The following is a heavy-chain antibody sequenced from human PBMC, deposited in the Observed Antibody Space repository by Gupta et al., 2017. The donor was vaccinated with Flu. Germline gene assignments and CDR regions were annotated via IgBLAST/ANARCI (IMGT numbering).Heavy chain of an antibody. V-gene: IGHV3-23*01. CDR2: IGGSGDTT. D-gene: IGHD4-11*01. J-gene: IGHJ6*02. Sequence: EVQLLESGGDWVQPGGSLRLSCAASGFTFSSYTMSWVRQAPGKGLEWVCAIGGSGDTTYYADSVKGRFTISRDNSKNALFLQMSSLRADDAARYFCVKHSYYYGVDVWGQGTTVTVSS. CDR1: GFTFSSYT. CDR3: VKHSYYYGVDV.